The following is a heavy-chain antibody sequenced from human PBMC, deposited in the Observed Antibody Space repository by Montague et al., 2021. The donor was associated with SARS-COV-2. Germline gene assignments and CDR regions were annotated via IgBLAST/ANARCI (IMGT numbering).Heavy chain of an antibody. CDR3: ARDKEMIF. V-gene: IGHV4-59*12. CDR1: GGSISNYY. J-gene: IGHJ4*02. Sequence: SETLSLTCTVSGGSISNYYWSWIRQPPGKGLEWIGYIYYSVSTNYNPSLRSRVTISEDTAKNQFSLKLTSVTAADTAVYYCARDKEMIFWGQGILVTVSS. D-gene: IGHD2-15*01. CDR2: IYYSVST.